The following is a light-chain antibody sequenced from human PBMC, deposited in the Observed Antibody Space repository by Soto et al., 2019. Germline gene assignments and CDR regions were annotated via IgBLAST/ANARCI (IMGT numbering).Light chain of an antibody. Sequence: QTVVTQPPSASGTPGQGVTISCSGSKSNIGTNFVYWYQQLPGTAPKLLIYRNDQRPSGVPDRFSGSKSGTSASLAISGLRSEDEADYYCAAWDDSLSGRIFGGGTKLTVL. CDR2: RND. CDR1: KSNIGTNF. J-gene: IGLJ2*01. CDR3: AAWDDSLSGRI. V-gene: IGLV1-47*01.